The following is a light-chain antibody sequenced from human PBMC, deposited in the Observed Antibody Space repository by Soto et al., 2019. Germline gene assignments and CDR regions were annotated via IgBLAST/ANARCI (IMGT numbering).Light chain of an antibody. CDR3: QQLNSFPIP. Sequence: IQLTQSPSSLSASVGDRVTITCRASQGISSYLAWYQQKPGKAPKLLIYAASTLQSGVPSRFSGSGSGTDFTPTISSLQPEDFATYYCQQLNSFPIPFGPGTKVDIK. V-gene: IGKV1-9*01. J-gene: IGKJ3*01. CDR1: QGISSY. CDR2: AAS.